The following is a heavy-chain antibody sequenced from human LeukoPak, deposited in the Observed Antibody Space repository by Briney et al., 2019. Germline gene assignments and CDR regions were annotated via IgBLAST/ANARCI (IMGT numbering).Heavy chain of an antibody. CDR1: GFTFSSYT. V-gene: IGHV3-21*01. J-gene: IGHJ5*02. Sequence: GGSLRLSCAASGFTFSSYTMNWVRQAPGKGLEWVSSISTSSSYIYYADSMKGRFTISRDNARNSLFLQMNSLRAEDTAVYYCARGPGDSITLTNWFDPWGQGTLVTVSS. CDR3: ARGPGDSITLTNWFDP. CDR2: ISTSSSYI. D-gene: IGHD4-17*01.